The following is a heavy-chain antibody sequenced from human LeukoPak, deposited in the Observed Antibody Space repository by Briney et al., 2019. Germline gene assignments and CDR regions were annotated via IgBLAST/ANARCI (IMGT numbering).Heavy chain of an antibody. V-gene: IGHV3-30*18. CDR3: AKGADGYNYDAFDI. Sequence: GGSLRLSCAASGFTFSSYGMHWVRQAPGKGLEWVAVISYDGSNKYYADSVKGRFTISRDNSKNTLYLQMNSLRAEDTAVYYCAKGADGYNYDAFDIWGQGTMVTVSS. J-gene: IGHJ3*02. CDR1: GFTFSSYG. CDR2: ISYDGSNK. D-gene: IGHD5-24*01.